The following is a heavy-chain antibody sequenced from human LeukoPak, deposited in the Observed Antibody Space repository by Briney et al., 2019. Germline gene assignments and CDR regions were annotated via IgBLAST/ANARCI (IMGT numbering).Heavy chain of an antibody. D-gene: IGHD3-9*01. CDR1: GGSISSSNW. CDR3: AVGYYDILTGYVH. CDR2: IYHSGST. J-gene: IGHJ4*02. V-gene: IGHV4-4*02. Sequence: PSGTLSLTCAVSGGSISSSNWWSWVRPPPGKGLEWIGEIYHSGSTNYNPSLKSRVTISVDKSKNQFSLKLSSVTAADTAVYYCAVGYYDILTGYVHWGQGTLVTVSS.